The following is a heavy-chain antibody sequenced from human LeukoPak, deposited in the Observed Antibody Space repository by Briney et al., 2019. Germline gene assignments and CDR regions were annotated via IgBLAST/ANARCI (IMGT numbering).Heavy chain of an antibody. Sequence: SETLSLTCTVSGGSISSYYWSWIRQPPGKGLEWIGYIYYSGSTNYNPSLKSRVTISVDTSKNQFSLELSSVTAADTAVYYCARHMGYDILTGYNKEDAFDIWGQGTMVTVSS. J-gene: IGHJ3*02. CDR2: IYYSGST. D-gene: IGHD3-9*01. CDR1: GGSISSYY. V-gene: IGHV4-59*08. CDR3: ARHMGYDILTGYNKEDAFDI.